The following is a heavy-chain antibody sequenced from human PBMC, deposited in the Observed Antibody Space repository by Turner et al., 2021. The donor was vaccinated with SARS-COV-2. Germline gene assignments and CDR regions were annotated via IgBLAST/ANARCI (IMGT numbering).Heavy chain of an antibody. CDR2: IYHGGST. J-gene: IGHJ4*02. V-gene: IGHV4-59*08. CDR1: GGSISNYY. D-gene: IGHD5-18*01. Sequence: QVQLQESGPGLVKPSETLSLTCTVSGGSISNYYWSWIRQPPGKGLKWIGYIYHGGSTKYNPSLKSRVTIAVDTSKNQFSLILSSVTAADTAVYYCARLYTYAEFYFDYWGQGALVTVSS. CDR3: ARLYTYAEFYFDY.